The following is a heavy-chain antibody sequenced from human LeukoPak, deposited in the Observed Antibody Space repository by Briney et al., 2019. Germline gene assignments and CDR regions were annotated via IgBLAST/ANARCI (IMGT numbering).Heavy chain of an antibody. CDR2: INHSGST. D-gene: IGHD3-10*02. J-gene: IGHJ6*03. Sequence: SETLSLTCAVYGGSFSGYYWSWIRQPPGKGLEWIGEINHSGSTNYNPSLKSRVTISVDTSKNQFSLKLSSVTAADTAVYYCARGPRCSGGYLYYYYIDVSGKRSTVTVSS. CDR3: ARGPRCSGGYLYYYYIDV. CDR1: GGSFSGYY. V-gene: IGHV4-34*01.